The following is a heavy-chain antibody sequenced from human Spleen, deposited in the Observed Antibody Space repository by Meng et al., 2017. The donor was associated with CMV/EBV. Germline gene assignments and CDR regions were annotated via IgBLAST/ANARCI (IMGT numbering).Heavy chain of an antibody. V-gene: IGHV1-46*01. CDR2: INPSGGST. CDR1: GYTFTSYY. J-gene: IGHJ4*02. Sequence: ASVKVSCKATGYTFTSYYMQWVRQAPGQGLEWMGIINPSGGSTTHARKFQGRVTMTRDTSTSTVYMELSSLRSEDTAVYFCARILYGGNPPFDYWGQGTLVTVSS. D-gene: IGHD4-23*01. CDR3: ARILYGGNPPFDY.